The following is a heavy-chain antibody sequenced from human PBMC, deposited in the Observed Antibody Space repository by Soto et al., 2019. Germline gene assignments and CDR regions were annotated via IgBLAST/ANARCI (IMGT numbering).Heavy chain of an antibody. CDR1: GGSISSGNYY. J-gene: IGHJ4*02. V-gene: IGHV4-30-4*01. CDR2: ISYSGST. CDR3: ATMGTPATGLYFFDY. Sequence: SETLSLTCTVSGGSISSGNYYWSWIRQPPGKGLEWIGFISYSGSTYYSTSVKSRVIISVDTSKSQFSLNLSFVTAADTAVYYCATMGTPATGLYFFDYWGQGSLVTVSS. D-gene: IGHD2-15*01.